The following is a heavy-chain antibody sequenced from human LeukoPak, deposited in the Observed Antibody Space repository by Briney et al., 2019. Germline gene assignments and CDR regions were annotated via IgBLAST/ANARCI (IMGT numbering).Heavy chain of an antibody. Sequence: PGESLKISCKGSGYSFTSYWIGWVRQMPGKGLEWVSIIYPGDADTRYSPSFQGHVTVSADKSMSTAYLQWSSLKASDTALYYCARQRDGFFDYWGQGTLVTVSS. D-gene: IGHD5-24*01. CDR1: GYSFTSYW. J-gene: IGHJ4*02. CDR2: IYPGDADT. V-gene: IGHV5-51*01. CDR3: ARQRDGFFDY.